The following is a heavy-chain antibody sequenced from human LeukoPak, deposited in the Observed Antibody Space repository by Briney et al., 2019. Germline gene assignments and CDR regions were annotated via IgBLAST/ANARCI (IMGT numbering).Heavy chain of an antibody. CDR1: GYTFTGYY. CDR3: ARVLFTVSDFDY. Sequence: ASVKVSCKASGYTFTGYYMHWVRQAPGQGLEWMGWINPNSGGTNYAQKFQGRVTMTRDTSISTAYMELSSLRAEDTAVYYCARVLFTVSDFDYWGQGTLVTVSS. D-gene: IGHD4-17*01. CDR2: INPNSGGT. J-gene: IGHJ4*02. V-gene: IGHV1-2*02.